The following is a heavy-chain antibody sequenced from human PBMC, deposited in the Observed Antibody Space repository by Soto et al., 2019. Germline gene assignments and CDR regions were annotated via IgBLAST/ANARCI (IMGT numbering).Heavy chain of an antibody. J-gene: IGHJ4*02. CDR2: IRSSSSVM. Sequence: GGSLRLSCVASGFTFSSYDMNWVRQAPGKGLEWVSNIRSSSSVMSYVDSVKGRFTISRDNAKSLLYLQMNSLRVEDTAVYYCARDSAYAFDYWGQGTLVTVSS. V-gene: IGHV3-48*01. D-gene: IGHD5-12*01. CDR3: ARDSAYAFDY. CDR1: GFTFSSYD.